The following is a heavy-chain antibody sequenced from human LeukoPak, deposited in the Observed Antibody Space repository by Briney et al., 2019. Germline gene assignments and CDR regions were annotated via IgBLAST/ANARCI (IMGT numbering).Heavy chain of an antibody. D-gene: IGHD6-19*01. CDR3: ARDMYSSGWSNFDY. J-gene: IGHJ4*02. Sequence: PGGSLRLSCAASGFTFSSYAMSWVRQAPGKGLEWVSAISGSGVSTYYADSVKGRFTISRDNSKNTLYLQMNSLRAEDTAVYYCARDMYSSGWSNFDYWGQGTLVTVSS. CDR2: ISGSGVST. V-gene: IGHV3-23*01. CDR1: GFTFSSYA.